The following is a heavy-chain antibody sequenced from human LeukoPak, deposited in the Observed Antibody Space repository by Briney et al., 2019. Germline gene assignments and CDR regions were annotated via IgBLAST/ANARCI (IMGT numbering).Heavy chain of an antibody. V-gene: IGHV3-48*03. J-gene: IGHJ4*02. D-gene: IGHD1-26*01. CDR3: AIEWELTSFDY. CDR1: GSTFSS. CDR2: ISSSGATI. Sequence: PGGSLRLSCAASGSTFSSFSTYDFNWVRQAPGKGLEWVSYISSSGATIYYADSVKGRFTVSRDDAKNSLYLQMNSLRAEDTAVYYCAIEWELTSFDYWGQGTLVTVSS.